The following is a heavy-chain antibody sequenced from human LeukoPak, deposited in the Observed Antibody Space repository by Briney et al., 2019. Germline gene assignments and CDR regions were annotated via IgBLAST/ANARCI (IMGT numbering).Heavy chain of an antibody. Sequence: GGSLRLSCAASGFTFSSYAMSWVRQAPGKGLEWVAFIRYDGSNKYYADSVKGRFTISRDNSKNTLYLQMNSLRAEDTAVYYCPKDLIVVVPAAITSLDYWGQGTLVTVSS. V-gene: IGHV3-30*02. D-gene: IGHD2-2*02. CDR2: IRYDGSNK. J-gene: IGHJ4*02. CDR3: PKDLIVVVPAAITSLDY. CDR1: GFTFSSYA.